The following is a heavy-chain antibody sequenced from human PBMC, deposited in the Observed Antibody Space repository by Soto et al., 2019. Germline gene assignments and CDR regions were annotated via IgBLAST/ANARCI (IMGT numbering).Heavy chain of an antibody. D-gene: IGHD3-10*01. CDR3: ARDRPLLWFGELVAFDY. V-gene: IGHV1-18*01. Sequence: QVQLVQSGAEVKKPGASVKVSCKASGYTFTSYGISWVRQAPGQGLEWMGWISAYNGNTNYAQKLQGRVTMTTDTPTSTAYMELRSLRSDDTAVYYCARDRPLLWFGELVAFDYWGQGTLVTVSS. CDR2: ISAYNGNT. CDR1: GYTFTSYG. J-gene: IGHJ4*02.